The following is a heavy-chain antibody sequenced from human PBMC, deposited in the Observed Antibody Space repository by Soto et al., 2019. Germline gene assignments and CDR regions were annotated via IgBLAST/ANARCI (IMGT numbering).Heavy chain of an antibody. J-gene: IGHJ5*02. CDR2: IYYSGST. Sequence: ETLALTCPVSGVSISSYYWSWIRQSPGKGLEWIGYIYYSGSTNYNPSLKSRVTISVDTSKNQFSLKLSSVNAADTAVYYCASNRGKWELPPYNWFDPWGQGTLVTVYS. V-gene: IGHV4-59*01. CDR1: GVSISSYY. CDR3: ASNRGKWELPPYNWFDP. D-gene: IGHD1-26*01.